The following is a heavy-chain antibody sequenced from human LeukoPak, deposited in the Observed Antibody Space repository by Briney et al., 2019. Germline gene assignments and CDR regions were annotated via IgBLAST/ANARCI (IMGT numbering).Heavy chain of an antibody. Sequence: ASVKVSCKASGYTFTSYGISWVRQAPGQGLEWMGWISAYNGNTNYARKLQGRVTMTTDTSTSTAYMELRSLRSDDTAVYYCAREDGLAPYCSSTSCYTISDYWGQGTLVTVSS. D-gene: IGHD2-2*02. CDR1: GYTFTSYG. J-gene: IGHJ4*02. V-gene: IGHV1-18*01. CDR2: ISAYNGNT. CDR3: AREDGLAPYCSSTSCYTISDY.